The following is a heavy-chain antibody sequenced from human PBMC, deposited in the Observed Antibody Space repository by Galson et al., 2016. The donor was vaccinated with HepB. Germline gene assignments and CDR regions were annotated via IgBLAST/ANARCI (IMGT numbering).Heavy chain of an antibody. CDR3: AKEGLFDP. CDR2: IEKDGSVI. V-gene: IGHV3-74*01. J-gene: IGHJ5*02. D-gene: IGHD5-12*01. Sequence: SLRLSCAASGFSLSDSWMHWVRQAPGKGLVWVSRIEKDGSVINYGDSVKGRFTISRDNSNNTVYLQMESLRAEDTAVYYCAKEGLFDPWGQGTLVTVSS. CDR1: GFSLSDSW.